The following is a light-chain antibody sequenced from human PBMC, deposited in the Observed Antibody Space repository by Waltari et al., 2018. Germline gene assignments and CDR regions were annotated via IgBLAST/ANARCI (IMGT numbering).Light chain of an antibody. CDR3: STWDDRLTGVV. V-gene: IGLV1-44*01. Sequence: QSVLAQPPSASGTPGQSITISCSGSNSNIGSNTVNWYQQFPGTAPRLLIYSNNQRPSGVPDRFSASKSGSAAALAISGLHSEDEADYYCSTWDDRLTGVVFGGGTKVTVL. CDR2: SNN. J-gene: IGLJ2*01. CDR1: NSNIGSNT.